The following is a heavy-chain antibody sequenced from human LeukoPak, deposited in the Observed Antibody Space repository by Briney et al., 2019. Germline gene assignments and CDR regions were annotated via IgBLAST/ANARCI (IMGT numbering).Heavy chain of an antibody. D-gene: IGHD2-2*01. J-gene: IGHJ4*02. V-gene: IGHV3-23*01. Sequence: HPGGSLRLSCAASGFTFTSYAMSWVRQAPGKGLEWVSSISANGGSTYYADSVKGRLTISRADSKSTVYLQMNSLRAEDTALYYCARDHRVAAAFDYWGQGALVTVSS. CDR2: ISANGGST. CDR1: GFTFTSYA. CDR3: ARDHRVAAAFDY.